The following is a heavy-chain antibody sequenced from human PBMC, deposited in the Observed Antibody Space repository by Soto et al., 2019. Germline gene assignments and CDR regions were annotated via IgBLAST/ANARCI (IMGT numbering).Heavy chain of an antibody. D-gene: IGHD6-6*01. Sequence: QVQLVESGAEVKKPGASVTVSCKTSGYTFTTYDINWVRQATGQGLEWMGWMTPNSGTPGYTQKFQGRVTMTRNTSISTAYMELSSLRSEDTAVYYCARGRVAARRVLDYWGQGTLVTVSS. CDR3: ARGRVAARRVLDY. V-gene: IGHV1-8*01. CDR1: GYTFTTYD. J-gene: IGHJ4*02. CDR2: MTPNSGTP.